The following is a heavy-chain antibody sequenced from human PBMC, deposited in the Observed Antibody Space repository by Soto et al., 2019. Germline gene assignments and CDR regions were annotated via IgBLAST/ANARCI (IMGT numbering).Heavy chain of an antibody. V-gene: IGHV5-51*01. D-gene: IGHD2-2*01. Sequence: GESLKISWTGIGYAFTSYWTAWVRQMPGKGLEWVGIIYPGDSDTRYSPSFQGQVTISVDNSITTAYLQWSSLKASDTAMYYCARGYCTTTICDPWFDPWGQGTLVTVSS. CDR2: IYPGDSDT. J-gene: IGHJ5*02. CDR3: ARGYCTTTICDPWFDP. CDR1: GYAFTSYW.